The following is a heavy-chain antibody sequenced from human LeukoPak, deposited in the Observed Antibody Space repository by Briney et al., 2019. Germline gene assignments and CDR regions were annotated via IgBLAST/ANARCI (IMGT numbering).Heavy chain of an antibody. CDR3: ARDFLRGRVDY. D-gene: IGHD2-15*01. CDR2: ISSSSSYI. CDR1: VFTFTSDS. J-gene: IGHJ4*02. V-gene: IGHV3-21*01. Sequence: GRSLRLSCAASVFTFTSDSMNWVRQAPGKGLGWVSSISSSSSYIYYADSVKGRFTISRDNAKNSLYLQMNSLRAEDTAVYYCARDFLRGRVDYWGQGTLVTVSS.